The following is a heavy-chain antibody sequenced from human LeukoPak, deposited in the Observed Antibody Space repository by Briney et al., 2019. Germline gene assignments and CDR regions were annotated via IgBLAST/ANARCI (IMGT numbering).Heavy chain of an antibody. CDR1: GCTLTALS. V-gene: IGHV1-24*01. D-gene: IGHD4-11*01. CDR3: ATNVDYSDDY. J-gene: IGHJ4*02. CDR2: FDPEDGEP. Sequence: GTSVKVSCKVSGCTLTALSIEWVPQVPGKGLEWMGGFDPEDGEPIYAQRFQGRVTMTEDTSTDTAYMDLSSLRSDDTAVYYCATNVDYSDDYWGQGTLVTVSS.